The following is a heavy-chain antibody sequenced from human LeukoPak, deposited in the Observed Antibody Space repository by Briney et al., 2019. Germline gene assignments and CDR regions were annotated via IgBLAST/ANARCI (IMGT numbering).Heavy chain of an antibody. CDR3: AKDADTATIIYWYFDL. D-gene: IGHD5-18*01. J-gene: IGHJ2*01. V-gene: IGHV3-30*18. Sequence: PGGSLRLSCTASGLTLSSFGMHWVRQAPGKGLEGVAVISDDGSNRYYADSVKGRFTISRDNSKNTLYLQMNSLRAEDTAVYYCAKDADTATIIYWYFDLWGRGTLVTVSS. CDR2: ISDDGSNR. CDR1: GLTLSSFG.